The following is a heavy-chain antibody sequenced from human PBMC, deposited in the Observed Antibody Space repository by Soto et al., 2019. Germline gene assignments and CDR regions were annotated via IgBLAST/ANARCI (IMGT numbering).Heavy chain of an antibody. CDR2: IIPIFGTA. CDR1: GGTFSSYA. Sequence: GASVKVSCKASGGTFSSYAISWVRQAPGQGLEWMGGIIPIFGTANYAQKFQGRVTITADKSTSTAYMGLSSLRSEDTAVYYCASTIFGVVIIPSRSYYYGMDVWGQGTTVTVSS. D-gene: IGHD3-3*01. V-gene: IGHV1-69*06. J-gene: IGHJ6*02. CDR3: ASTIFGVVIIPSRSYYYGMDV.